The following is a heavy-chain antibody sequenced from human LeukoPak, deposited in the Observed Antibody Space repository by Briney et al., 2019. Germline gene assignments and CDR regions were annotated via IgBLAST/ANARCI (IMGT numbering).Heavy chain of an antibody. D-gene: IGHD2-2*02. CDR2: IIPIFGTA. J-gene: IGHJ4*02. V-gene: IGHV1-69*05. CDR3: ARGPYRSSTSCYTGVPLDY. Sequence: ASVKVSCKASGGTFSSYAISWVRQAPGQGLEWMGGIIPIFGTANYAQKFQGGVTITTDESTSTAYMELSSLRSEDTAVYYCARGPYRSSTSCYTGVPLDYWGQGTLVTVSS. CDR1: GGTFSSYA.